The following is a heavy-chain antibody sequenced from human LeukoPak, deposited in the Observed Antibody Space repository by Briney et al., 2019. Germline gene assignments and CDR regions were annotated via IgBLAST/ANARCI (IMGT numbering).Heavy chain of an antibody. CDR2: IGLDSGFT. Sequence: GSLRLSCEEPGLVIKGRSLSSAYQEKRRGLEWLSYIGLDSGFTSYADSVKGRFTISSDTARNSLYLHLNSLRAEDTALYFCARDHNWAFDSWGQGTLVTVSS. D-gene: IGHD1-20*01. CDR3: ARDHNWAFDS. CDR1: GLVIKGRS. J-gene: IGHJ4*02. V-gene: IGHV3-21*05.